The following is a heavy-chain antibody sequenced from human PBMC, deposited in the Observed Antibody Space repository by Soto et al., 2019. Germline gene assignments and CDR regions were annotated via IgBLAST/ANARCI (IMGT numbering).Heavy chain of an antibody. D-gene: IGHD4-17*01. CDR1: GGSISSGGYS. V-gene: IGHV4-30-2*01. Sequence: QLQLQESGSGLVKPSQTLSLTCAVSGGSISSGGYSWSWIRQPPGKGLEWIGYIYHSGSTYYNPSLKSRVTISLDRSKKQFSLKLSSVTAAETDVYYCARGMTTVTTWDYWGQGTLVTVSS. J-gene: IGHJ4*02. CDR3: ARGMTTVTTWDY. CDR2: IYHSGST.